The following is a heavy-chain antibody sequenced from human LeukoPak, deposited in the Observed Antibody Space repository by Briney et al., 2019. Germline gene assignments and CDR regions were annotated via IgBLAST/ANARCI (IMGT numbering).Heavy chain of an antibody. V-gene: IGHV3-9*01. CDR3: AKAHDYGDYAGFDY. Sequence: PGGSLRLSCAASGFTFYDYAMHWVRQAPGKGLEWVSGISWNSGNIAYADSVKGRFTISRDSAKTSLYLQINNLRAEDTALYYCAKAHDYGDYAGFDYWGQGTLVSVSS. CDR1: GFTFYDYA. CDR2: ISWNSGNI. D-gene: IGHD4-17*01. J-gene: IGHJ4*02.